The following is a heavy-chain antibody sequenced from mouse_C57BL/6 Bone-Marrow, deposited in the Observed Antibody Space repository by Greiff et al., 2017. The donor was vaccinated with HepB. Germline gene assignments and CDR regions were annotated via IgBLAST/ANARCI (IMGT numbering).Heavy chain of an antibody. V-gene: IGHV1-26*01. J-gene: IGHJ3*01. D-gene: IGHD4-1*01. Sequence: VQLKQSGPELVKPGASVKISCKASGYTFTDYYMNWVKQSHGKSLEWIGDINPNNGGTSYNQKFKGKATLTVDKSSSTAYMELRSLTSEDSAVYYCATLRANWDVAYWGQGTLVTVSA. CDR3: ATLRANWDVAY. CDR1: GYTFTDYY. CDR2: INPNNGGT.